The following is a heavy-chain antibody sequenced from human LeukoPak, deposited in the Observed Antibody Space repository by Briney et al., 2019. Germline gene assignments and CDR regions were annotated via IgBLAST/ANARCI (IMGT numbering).Heavy chain of an antibody. J-gene: IGHJ4*02. Sequence: PSETLSLTCTVSGGSISSSSYYWGWIRQPPGNGLEWIGSIYYSGSTYYNPSLKSRVTISVDTSKNQFSLKLSSVTAADTAVYYCARESASEGSSSFDFWGQGTLVTVSS. CDR1: GGSISSSSYY. V-gene: IGHV4-39*07. CDR3: ARESASEGSSSFDF. CDR2: IYYSGST. D-gene: IGHD6-6*01.